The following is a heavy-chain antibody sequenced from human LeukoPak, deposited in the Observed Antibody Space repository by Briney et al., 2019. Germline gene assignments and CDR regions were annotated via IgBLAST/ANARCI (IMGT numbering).Heavy chain of an antibody. CDR2: KYHSGSS. V-gene: IGHV4-59*01. Sequence: SETLSLTCTVSLGSITRYHWRCIRQPPGKGLGYIGYKYHSGSSNYNPALKSRVTLSVDTSKTQLSLKLSSVTAADTAVYYCARGYYGSGSPYYYYMDVWGKGTTVSVSS. J-gene: IGHJ6*03. CDR1: LGSITRYH. CDR3: ARGYYGSGSPYYYYMDV. D-gene: IGHD3-10*01.